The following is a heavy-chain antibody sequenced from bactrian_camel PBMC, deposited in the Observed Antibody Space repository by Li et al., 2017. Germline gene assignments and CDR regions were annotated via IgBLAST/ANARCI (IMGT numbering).Heavy chain of an antibody. CDR1: GFSFSSYA. CDR2: IYTRTGLS. Sequence: HVQLVESGGGLVQPGDSLRLSCAASGFSFSSYAMAWVRQAPGKGLEWVSTIYTRTGLSYDADSVKGRFTISQDAAENALYLQMNSLTPEDSAMYFCAVGTVYHAGWCGRTWVLKPPVDIIYGKGTQVTVS. V-gene: IGHV3-2*01. D-gene: IGHD2*01. J-gene: IGHJ4*01.